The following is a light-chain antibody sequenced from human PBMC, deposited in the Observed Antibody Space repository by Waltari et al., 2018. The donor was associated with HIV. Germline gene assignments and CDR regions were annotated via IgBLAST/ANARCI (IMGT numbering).Light chain of an antibody. CDR3: QQYYMWPPCN. V-gene: IGKV3-15*01. CDR1: PSVSSN. J-gene: IGKJ2*02. CDR2: DAS. Sequence: EIVMTQSPATLSVSPGDRATLSCRASPSVSSNLAWYQQNPGQAPRLLIYDASTRATGIPARFSGSGSGTEFSLIISSLQSEDFAVYYCQQYYMWPPCNFGQGTKLDIK.